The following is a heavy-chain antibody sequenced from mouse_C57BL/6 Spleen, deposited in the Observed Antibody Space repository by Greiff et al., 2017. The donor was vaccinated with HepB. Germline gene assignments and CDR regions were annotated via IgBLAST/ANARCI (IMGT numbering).Heavy chain of an antibody. D-gene: IGHD4-1*02. J-gene: IGHJ2*01. CDR1: GYTLTDYN. CDR2: INPNNGGT. Sequence: EVQLQQSGPELVKPGASVKMSCKASGYTLTDYNMHWVKQSHGKSLEWIGYINPNNGGTSYNQKFKGKATLTVNKSSSTAYMELRSLTSEDSAVYYCAQLGVLYYFDYWGQGTTLTVSS. V-gene: IGHV1-22*01. CDR3: AQLGVLYYFDY.